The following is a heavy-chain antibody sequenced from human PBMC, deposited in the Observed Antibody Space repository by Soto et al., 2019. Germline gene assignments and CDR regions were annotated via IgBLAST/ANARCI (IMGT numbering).Heavy chain of an antibody. J-gene: IGHJ4*02. CDR3: AKFGIPAFVDANFDY. CDR1: GFTFINYA. D-gene: IGHD2-8*01. CDR2: ISNSGNSK. Sequence: GGSLRLSCAASGFTFINYAMAWVRQAPGKGLEWVSGISNSGNSKYYADSVKGRFTISRDNSKNTLYLQMNSLRAEDTAVYYCAKFGIPAFVDANFDYWGQGTLVTVSS. V-gene: IGHV3-23*01.